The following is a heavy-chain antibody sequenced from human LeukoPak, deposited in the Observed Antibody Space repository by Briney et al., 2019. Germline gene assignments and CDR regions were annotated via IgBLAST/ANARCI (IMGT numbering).Heavy chain of an antibody. D-gene: IGHD5-18*01. J-gene: IGHJ6*02. CDR1: GCTVGNNY. Sequence: GGSLRLSCTASGCTVGNNYMSWVRRAPGKGLEWVSVLYSRGDPYYGASVKGRFTISRDSSKNTLYLEMNSLRAEDTAVYYCTGYTHKGVWGQGTTVTVSS. V-gene: IGHV3-66*01. CDR3: TGYTHKGV. CDR2: LYSRGDP.